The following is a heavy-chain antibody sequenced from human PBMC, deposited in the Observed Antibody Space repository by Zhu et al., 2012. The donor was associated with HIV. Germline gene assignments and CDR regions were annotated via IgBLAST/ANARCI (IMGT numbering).Heavy chain of an antibody. V-gene: IGHV4-30-4*08. Sequence: QVQLQESGPGLVKPSQTLSLTCTVSGGSISSGDYYWSWIRQPPGKGLEWVGYIYYSGSTYYNPSLKSRVTISVDTSKNQFSLKLTSVTAADTAVYYCARGYSSGFYYGRDAFDIWGQGTMVTVSS. D-gene: IGHD3-22*01. CDR2: IYYSGST. CDR1: GGSISSGDYY. J-gene: IGHJ3*02. CDR3: ARGYSSGFYYGRDAFDI.